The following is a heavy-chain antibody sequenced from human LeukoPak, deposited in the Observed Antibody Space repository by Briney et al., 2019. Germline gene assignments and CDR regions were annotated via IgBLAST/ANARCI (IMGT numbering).Heavy chain of an antibody. CDR2: ISGSGDST. Sequence: GGSLRLSCAASGFTFSSYAMSWVRQAPGKGPEWVSVISGSGDSTYYADSVKGRFIISRDNSKNTVYLQMNSLRAEDTAVYYCAKDERYCSSTSCYFDCWGQGTLVPVSS. J-gene: IGHJ4*02. CDR3: AKDERYCSSTSCYFDC. D-gene: IGHD2-2*01. V-gene: IGHV3-23*01. CDR1: GFTFSSYA.